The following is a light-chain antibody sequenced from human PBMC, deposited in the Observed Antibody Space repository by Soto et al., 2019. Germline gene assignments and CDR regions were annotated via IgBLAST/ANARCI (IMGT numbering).Light chain of an antibody. V-gene: IGKV1-5*01. CDR2: DAS. CDR3: QQYNSYSGG. Sequence: DIQMTQSPSTLSASVGDRVTITCRASHSISSWLAWYQQKPGKAPKLLIYDASTLQSGVPSRFSGSGSGTEFTLTISSLQPDDFATYYCQQYNSYSGGFGPGTKVDIK. CDR1: HSISSW. J-gene: IGKJ3*01.